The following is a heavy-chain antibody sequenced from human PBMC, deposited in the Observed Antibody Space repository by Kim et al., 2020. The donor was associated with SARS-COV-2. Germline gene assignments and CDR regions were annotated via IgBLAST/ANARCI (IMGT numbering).Heavy chain of an antibody. Sequence: SETLSLTCTVSGGSISSSSYYWGWIRQPPGKGLEWIGSIYYSGSTYYNPSLKSRVTISVDTSKNQFSLKLSSVTAADTAVYYCASEVGYCSGGSCSDAFDIWGQGTMVTVSS. V-gene: IGHV4-39*01. CDR3: ASEVGYCSGGSCSDAFDI. CDR1: GGSISSSSYY. CDR2: IYYSGST. D-gene: IGHD2-15*01. J-gene: IGHJ3*02.